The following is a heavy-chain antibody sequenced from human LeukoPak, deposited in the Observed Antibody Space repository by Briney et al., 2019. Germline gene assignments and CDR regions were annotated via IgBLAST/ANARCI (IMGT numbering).Heavy chain of an antibody. J-gene: IGHJ5*02. V-gene: IGHV4-4*09. CDR3: ARHGGWGNNWFDP. D-gene: IGHD7-27*01. CDR2: IFTSGTT. CDR1: GGSISGYY. Sequence: SETLSLTCSVSGGSISGYYWSWIRQPPGKGLEWIGYIFTSGTTNYDPSLRGRLTMSVDTSKNQFSLNLSSVTAADTAVYYCARHGGWGNNWFDPWGQGTLVTVSS.